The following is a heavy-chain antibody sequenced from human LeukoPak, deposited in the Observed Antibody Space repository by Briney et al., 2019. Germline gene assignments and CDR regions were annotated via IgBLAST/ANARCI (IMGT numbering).Heavy chain of an antibody. V-gene: IGHV3-48*01. CDR3: ARDVHLLSPYYYYMDV. CDR2: ISSSSSTI. CDR1: GFTFSSYS. D-gene: IGHD3-10*01. J-gene: IGHJ6*03. Sequence: PGGSLRLSCAASGFTFSSYSMNWVRQAPGKGLEWVSYISSSSSTIYYADSVKGRFTISRDNAKNSLYLQMNSLRAEDTAVCYCARDVHLLSPYYYYMDVWGKGTTVTVSS.